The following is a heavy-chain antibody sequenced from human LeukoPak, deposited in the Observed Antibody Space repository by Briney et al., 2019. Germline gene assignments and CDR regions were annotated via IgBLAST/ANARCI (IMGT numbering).Heavy chain of an antibody. CDR2: IYHSGST. CDR3: ARDSSGGRVAFDI. J-gene: IGHJ3*02. CDR1: GGSISSGGYF. Sequence: SETLFLTCAVSGGSISSGGYFWSCIRQPPGKGLEWIGYIYHSGSTYYNPSLKSRVTISVDRSKNQFSLKLSSVTAADTAVYYCARDSSGGRVAFDIWGQGTMVTVSS. V-gene: IGHV4-30-2*01. D-gene: IGHD3-16*01.